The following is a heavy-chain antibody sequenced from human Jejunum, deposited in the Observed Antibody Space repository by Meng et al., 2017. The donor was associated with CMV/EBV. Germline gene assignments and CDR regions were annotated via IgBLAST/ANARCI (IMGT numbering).Heavy chain of an antibody. CDR3: ARDARGIAAAGVY. CDR2: LYTSGST. J-gene: IGHJ4*02. V-gene: IGHV4-61*02. CDR1: DGSISSGHYY. D-gene: IGHD6-13*01. Sequence: QVQLSESVPGRGKPYQTLSLTCAFSDGSISSGHYYWSWIRQPAGKGLEWIGRLYTSGSTTYNPSLKSRVTFSVDTSKNQFSLKLNSVTAADTAVYYCARDARGIAAAGVYWGQGTLVTVSS.